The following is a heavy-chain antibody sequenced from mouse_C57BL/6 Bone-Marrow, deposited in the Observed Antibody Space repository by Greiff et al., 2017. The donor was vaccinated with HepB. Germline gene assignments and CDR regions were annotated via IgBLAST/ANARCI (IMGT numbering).Heavy chain of an antibody. CDR1: GFNIKDYY. Sequence: EVKLMESGAELVRPGASVKLSCTASGFNIKDYYMHWVKQRPEQGLEWIGRIDPEDGDTEYAPKFPGKTTMTADTSSNTAYLQLSSLTSEDTAVYYCTVYYGSNPWYFDVWGTGTTVTVSS. J-gene: IGHJ1*03. CDR3: TVYYGSNPWYFDV. D-gene: IGHD1-1*01. CDR2: IDPEDGDT. V-gene: IGHV14-1*01.